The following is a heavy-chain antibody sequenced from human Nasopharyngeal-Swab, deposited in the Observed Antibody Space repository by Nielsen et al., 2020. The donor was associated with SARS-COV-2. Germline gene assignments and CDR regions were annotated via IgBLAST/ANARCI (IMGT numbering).Heavy chain of an antibody. D-gene: IGHD3-3*01. CDR1: GFTFSSYE. V-gene: IGHV3-15*01. CDR3: STNKYRSGDDR. CDR2: IKSKVDGGRT. J-gene: IGHJ5*02. Sequence: GGSLRLSCAASGFTFSSYEMNWVRQAPGKGLEWVGRIKSKVDGGRTDYAAPVKDRFIISRDDSKNMLYVQMNSLRTEDTAVYYCSTNKYRSGDDRWGQGTLVTVSS.